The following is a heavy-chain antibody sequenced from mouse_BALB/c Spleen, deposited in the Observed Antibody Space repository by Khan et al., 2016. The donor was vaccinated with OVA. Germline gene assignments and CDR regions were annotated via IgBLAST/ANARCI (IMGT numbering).Heavy chain of an antibody. J-gene: IGHJ3*01. CDR3: TRWSYWFAY. CDR2: TYPGSGST. V-gene: IGHV1S22*01. D-gene: IGHD2-12*01. CDR1: GYTFTSYW. Sequence: LQESGSELVRPGASVKLSCKASGYTFTSYWMHWVKQRPGQGPEWIGDTYPGSGSTNYDEKFKSKATLTVDTSSSTAYMQLSSLTSEDSAVYYCTRWSYWFAYWGQGTLVAVSA.